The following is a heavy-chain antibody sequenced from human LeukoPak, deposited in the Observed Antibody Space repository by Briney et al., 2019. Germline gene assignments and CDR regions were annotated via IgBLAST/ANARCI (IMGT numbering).Heavy chain of an antibody. CDR1: GYTLTELS. J-gene: IGHJ4*02. Sequence: ASVKVSCKVSGYTLTELSMHWVRQAPGKGLEWMGGLDPEDGETICAQKFQGRVTMTEDTSTDTAYMELSSLRSEDTAVYYCATDHRKWELTSLGYWGQGTLVTVSS. V-gene: IGHV1-24*01. CDR2: LDPEDGET. D-gene: IGHD1-26*01. CDR3: ATDHRKWELTSLGY.